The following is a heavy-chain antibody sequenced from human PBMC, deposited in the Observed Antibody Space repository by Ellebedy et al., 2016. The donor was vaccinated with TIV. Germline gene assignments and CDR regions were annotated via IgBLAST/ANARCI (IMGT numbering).Heavy chain of an antibody. CDR1: GYTFTGYY. V-gene: IGHV1-2*04. J-gene: IGHJ2*01. CDR2: INPNSGGT. CDR3: ARGGPGIAGVGKEGGSWYFDL. Sequence: AASVKVSCKASGYTFTGYYMHWVRQAPGQGLEWMGWINPNSGGTNYAQKFQGWVTMTRDTYISTAYMELSRLRSDDTAVYYCARGGPGIAGVGKEGGSWYFDLWGRGTLVTVSS. D-gene: IGHD6-13*01.